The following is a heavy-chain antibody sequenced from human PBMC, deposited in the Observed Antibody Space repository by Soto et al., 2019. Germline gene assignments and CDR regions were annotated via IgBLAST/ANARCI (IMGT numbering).Heavy chain of an antibody. CDR3: AREGPRPYYYYGMDV. CDR1: GYTFSTSG. J-gene: IGHJ6*02. D-gene: IGHD6-6*01. V-gene: IGHV1-18*01. Sequence: QAQLEQSGAEVKKPGASVKVSCKSSGYTFSTSGISWVRQAPGQGLEWMGWISTYNGDANYAQRFQGRVTMTTDTPTSTTFMELRILRSDDPALCYCAREGPRPYYYYGMDVWGQGTTVTVSS. CDR2: ISTYNGDA.